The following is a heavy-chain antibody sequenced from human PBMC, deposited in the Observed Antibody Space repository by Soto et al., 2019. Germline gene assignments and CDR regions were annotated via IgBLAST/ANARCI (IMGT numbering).Heavy chain of an antibody. CDR1: GFTFSSYW. CDR3: ARGAESMGYYYYMDV. CDR2: IKQDGSEK. D-gene: IGHD3-16*01. V-gene: IGHV3-7*01. Sequence: LSLSCAASGFTFSSYWMSWGRQAPGKGLEWVANIKQDGSEKYYVDSVKGRFTISRDNAKNSLYLQMNSLRAEDTAVYYCARGAESMGYYYYMDVWGKGTTVTVSS. J-gene: IGHJ6*03.